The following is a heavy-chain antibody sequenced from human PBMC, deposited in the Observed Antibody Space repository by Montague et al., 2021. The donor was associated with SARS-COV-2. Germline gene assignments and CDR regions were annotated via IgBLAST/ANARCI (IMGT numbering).Heavy chain of an antibody. Sequence: SETLSLTCTVSGGSVSSRSYYWGWIRQPPGKGLEWIGSIYYSGSTHYNPSLKSRVTISVDTSKNQSSLKLSSVTAADTAVYYCARRGDYGGQRIDYWGQGTLVSVSS. CDR2: IYYSGST. V-gene: IGHV4-39*01. D-gene: IGHD4-23*01. CDR3: ARRGDYGGQRIDY. J-gene: IGHJ4*01. CDR1: GGSVSSRSYY.